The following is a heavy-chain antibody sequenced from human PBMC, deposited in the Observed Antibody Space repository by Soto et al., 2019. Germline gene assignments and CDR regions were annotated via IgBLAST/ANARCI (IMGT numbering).Heavy chain of an antibody. CDR3: AKWWGPIVVAGPYDC. V-gene: IGHV3-23*01. CDR2: ISGRGGST. CDR1: GFTFSSYA. J-gene: IGHJ4*02. D-gene: IGHD6-19*01. Sequence: GGSLRLSCAASGFTFSSYAMSWVRQAPGKGLEWVSGISGRGGSTHYADSVKGRFTISRDNSKNTLSLQMNSLRADDTAIYYCAKWWGPIVVAGPYDCWGQGTLVTVSS.